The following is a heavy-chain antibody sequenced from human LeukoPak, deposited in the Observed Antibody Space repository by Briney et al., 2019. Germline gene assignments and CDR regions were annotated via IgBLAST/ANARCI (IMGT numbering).Heavy chain of an antibody. D-gene: IGHD6-19*01. CDR1: GFTFNNAW. CDR3: TTGSSGWSI. CDR2: IKSKTDGGTT. J-gene: IGHJ4*02. Sequence: GGSLRLSCAASGFTFNNAWMSWVRQAPGRGLEWVGHIKSKTDGGTTDYGAPVKGRFTISRDDSKNTLYLQTNSLKTEDTAVYYCTTGSSGWSIWGQGTLVTVSS. V-gene: IGHV3-15*01.